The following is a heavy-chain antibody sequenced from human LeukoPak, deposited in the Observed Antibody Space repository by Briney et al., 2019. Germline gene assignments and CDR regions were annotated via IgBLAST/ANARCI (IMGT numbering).Heavy chain of an antibody. J-gene: IGHJ4*02. Sequence: ASVKVSCKASGYTFTSYAMNWVRQAPGQGLEWMGWINPNSGGTNYAQKFQGRVTMTRDTSISTAYMELSRLRSDDTAVYYCARDSTLYYFDYWGQGTLVTVSS. D-gene: IGHD6-13*01. CDR1: GYTFTSYA. CDR3: ARDSTLYYFDY. CDR2: INPNSGGT. V-gene: IGHV1-2*02.